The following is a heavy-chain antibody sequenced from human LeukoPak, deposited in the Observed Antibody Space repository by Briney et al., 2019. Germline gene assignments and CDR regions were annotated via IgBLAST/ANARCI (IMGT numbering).Heavy chain of an antibody. CDR1: GGTFSSYA. D-gene: IGHD2-15*01. CDR3: ARDSEGYCSGGSCYFDY. CDR2: IIPIFGTA. Sequence: GSSVKVSCKASGGTFSSYAISWVRQAPGQGLEWMGRIIPIFGTANYAQKFQGRVTITTDESTGTAYMELSSLRSEDTAVYYCARDSEGYCSGGSCYFDYWGQGTLVTVSS. V-gene: IGHV1-69*05. J-gene: IGHJ4*02.